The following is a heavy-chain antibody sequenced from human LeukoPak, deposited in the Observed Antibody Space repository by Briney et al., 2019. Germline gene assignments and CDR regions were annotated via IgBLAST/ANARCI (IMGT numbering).Heavy chain of an antibody. D-gene: IGHD3-22*01. J-gene: IGHJ4*02. Sequence: GGSLRLSCAASGFTFSSFWMSWVRQAPGKGLEWVATIKQDGSEKYYVDSVKGRFTISRDNAKNSLYLQMNSLRAEDTAVYYCARDRAVYDSSGYHYVWGQGTLVTVSS. CDR1: GFTFSSFW. CDR3: ARDRAVYDSSGYHYV. V-gene: IGHV3-7*04. CDR2: IKQDGSEK.